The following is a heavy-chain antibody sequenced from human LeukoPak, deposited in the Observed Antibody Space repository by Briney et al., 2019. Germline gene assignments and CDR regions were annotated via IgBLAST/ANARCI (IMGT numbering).Heavy chain of an antibody. V-gene: IGHV4-59*01. J-gene: IGHJ6*02. CDR2: IYYSGST. Sequence: SETLSLTCTVSGGSITNYYWTWIRQPPGKGLEWMGYIYYSGSTNYNPSLKSRVTISVDTSKNQFSLKLSSVTAADTALYYCARLSKIATAGPNYYHSMDVWGQGTTVTVSS. CDR1: GGSITNYY. D-gene: IGHD6-13*01. CDR3: ARLSKIATAGPNYYHSMDV.